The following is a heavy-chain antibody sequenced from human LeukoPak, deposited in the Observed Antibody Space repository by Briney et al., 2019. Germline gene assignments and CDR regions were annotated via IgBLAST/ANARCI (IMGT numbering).Heavy chain of an antibody. CDR3: ARGEAPSNWFDP. Sequence: SETLSLTCTVSGGSISSGSSYWSWIRQPAGKGLEWIGRVYSSGGTDYNPSLKSRVTISVDTSKNQFSLKPSSVTAADTAVYFCARGEAPSNWFDPWGQGTLVIVSS. CDR1: GGSISSGSSY. CDR2: VYSSGGT. V-gene: IGHV4-61*02. J-gene: IGHJ5*02.